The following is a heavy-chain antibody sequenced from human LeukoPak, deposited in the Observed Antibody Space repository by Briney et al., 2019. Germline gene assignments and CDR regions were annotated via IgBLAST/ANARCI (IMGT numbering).Heavy chain of an antibody. V-gene: IGHV3-48*03. CDR2: ISSSSSAI. CDR1: GLTFSSYE. Sequence: GGSLRLSCSASGLTFSSYEMNWVRQAPGKGLEWVSHISSSSSAIYYADSVKGRFTISRDNAKNSLYLQMNSLRAEDTAVYYCARAGFTFSDYFGSFFDYWGQGTLVTVSS. J-gene: IGHJ4*02. CDR3: ARAGFTFSDYFGSFFDY. D-gene: IGHD3-10*01.